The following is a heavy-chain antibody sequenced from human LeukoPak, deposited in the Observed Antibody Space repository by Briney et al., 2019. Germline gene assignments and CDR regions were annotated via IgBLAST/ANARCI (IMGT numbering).Heavy chain of an antibody. CDR1: GGSVSSDSYY. Sequence: PSETLSLTCTVSGGSVSSDSYYWSWIRQPPGKGLEWIGYIYYSGSTNYNPSLKSRVTISVDTSKNQFSLKPSSVTAADTAVYYCARAETGVVFDLWGRGTLVTVSS. D-gene: IGHD7-27*01. V-gene: IGHV4-61*01. J-gene: IGHJ2*01. CDR3: ARAETGVVFDL. CDR2: IYYSGST.